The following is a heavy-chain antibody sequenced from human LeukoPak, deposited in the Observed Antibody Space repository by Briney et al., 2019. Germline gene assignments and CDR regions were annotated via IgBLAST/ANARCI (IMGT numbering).Heavy chain of an antibody. Sequence: SETLSLTCTVSGGAISAYYWSWIRQPPGKGLEWIGYIYYSGTTNYNPSLKSRVTISVDTSKNQFSLRLSSVTATDTAVYYCARQTRYNYAYFDQWGRGALVTVSS. V-gene: IGHV4-59*08. CDR1: GGAISAYY. J-gene: IGHJ4*02. D-gene: IGHD5-18*01. CDR2: IYYSGTT. CDR3: ARQTRYNYAYFDQ.